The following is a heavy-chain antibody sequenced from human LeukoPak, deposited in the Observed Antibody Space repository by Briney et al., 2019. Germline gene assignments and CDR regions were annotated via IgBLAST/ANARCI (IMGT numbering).Heavy chain of an antibody. CDR2: VYYGRSP. Sequence: PSETLSLTCTVSGDSMSRSTYYWAWIRQPPGKGLEWIGSVYYGRSPYFNPSLESRATISVDTSKNHFSLKMSSVTAADTAVYYCARSSGTGTLSYWGQGTLVTVSS. D-gene: IGHD6-25*01. J-gene: IGHJ4*02. CDR1: GDSMSRSTYY. V-gene: IGHV4-39*02. CDR3: ARSSGTGTLSY.